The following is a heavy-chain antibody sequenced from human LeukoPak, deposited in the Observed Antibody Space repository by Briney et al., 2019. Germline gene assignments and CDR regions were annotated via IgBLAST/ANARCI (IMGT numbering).Heavy chain of an antibody. CDR2: IYYSGST. D-gene: IGHD4-17*01. J-gene: IGHJ3*02. V-gene: IGHV4-59*01. CDR3: ARQMTTLTTGRTFDI. Sequence: SETLSLTCTVSSGSMSPYHWGWIRQPPGKGLEWTGYIYYSGSTNYNPSLKSRVTISVDTSKNQFSLKLSSVTAADTAIYYCARQMTTLTTGRTFDIWGQGTMVTVSS. CDR1: SGSMSPYH.